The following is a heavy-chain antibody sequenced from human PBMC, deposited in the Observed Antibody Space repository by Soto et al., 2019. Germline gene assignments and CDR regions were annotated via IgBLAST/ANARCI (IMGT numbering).Heavy chain of an antibody. CDR2: LTGNGGTT. V-gene: IGHV3-23*01. CDR3: ARGGQYQQPYQFDF. CDR1: GFTFTNYP. Sequence: GGSLRLSCPASGFTFTNYPMTWVRQAPGRGLEWVSGLTGNGGTTYYADSVKGRFTTSRDNSKNTLSLQMYSLRVDDTAVYYCARGGQYQQPYQFDFWGQGTLVTVSS. J-gene: IGHJ4*02. D-gene: IGHD2-2*01.